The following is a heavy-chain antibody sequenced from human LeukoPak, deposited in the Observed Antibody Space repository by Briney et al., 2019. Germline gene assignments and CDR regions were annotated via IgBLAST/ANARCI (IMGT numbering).Heavy chain of an antibody. CDR3: ARDRYSNSFYYYYAMDV. V-gene: IGHV4-34*01. Sequence: SETLSLTCTVFGGSFSGQYWSWIRQPPGKGLEWIGEINHRGSTTYNPSLKSRVTISVDTSKSQFSLKVRSLTAADTAVYYCARDRYSNSFYYYYAMDVWGQGTTVTVSS. CDR1: GGSFSGQY. J-gene: IGHJ6*02. CDR2: INHRGST. D-gene: IGHD4-11*01.